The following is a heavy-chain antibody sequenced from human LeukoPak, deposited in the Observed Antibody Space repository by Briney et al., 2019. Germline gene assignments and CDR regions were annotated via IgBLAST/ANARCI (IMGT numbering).Heavy chain of an antibody. Sequence: SSETLSLTCAVYGGSFSGYYWSWIRQPPGKGLEWIGEINHSGSTNYNPSLKSRVTISVDTSKNQFSLKLSSVTAADTAVYYCARHRITMVRGVIRGGWFDPWGQGTLVTVSS. J-gene: IGHJ5*02. CDR3: ARHRITMVRGVIRGGWFDP. D-gene: IGHD3-10*01. CDR2: INHSGST. CDR1: GGSFSGYY. V-gene: IGHV4-34*01.